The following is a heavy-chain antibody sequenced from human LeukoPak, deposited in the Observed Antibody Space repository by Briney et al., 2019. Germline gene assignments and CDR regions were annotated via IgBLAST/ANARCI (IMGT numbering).Heavy chain of an antibody. CDR2: ISYDGSNK. V-gene: IGHV3-30-3*01. CDR1: GFTFSSYA. Sequence: GGSLRLSCAASGFTFSSYAMHWVRQAPGKGLEWVAVISYDGSNKYYADSVKGRFTISRDNSKNTLYLQMNSLRAEDTAVYYCARGSEFYYDSSGYYLYWGQGTLVTVSS. CDR3: ARGSEFYYDSSGYYLY. J-gene: IGHJ4*02. D-gene: IGHD3-22*01.